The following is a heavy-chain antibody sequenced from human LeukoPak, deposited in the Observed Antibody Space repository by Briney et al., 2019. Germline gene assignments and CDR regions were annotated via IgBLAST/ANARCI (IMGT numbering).Heavy chain of an antibody. CDR2: IKQDGSEK. CDR3: ARDAGDGYNVGRDAFDI. CDR1: GFTFSSYW. V-gene: IGHV3-7*01. D-gene: IGHD5-24*01. Sequence: GGSLRLSCAASGFTFSSYWMSWVRQAPGKGLEWVANIKQDGSEKYYVDSVKGRFTISRDNAKNSLYLQMNSLRAEDTAVYYCARDAGDGYNVGRDAFDIWGQGTMVTVSS. J-gene: IGHJ3*02.